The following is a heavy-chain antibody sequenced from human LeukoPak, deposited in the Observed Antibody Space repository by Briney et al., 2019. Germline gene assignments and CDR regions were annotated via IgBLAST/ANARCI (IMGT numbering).Heavy chain of an antibody. CDR2: ISAYNGNT. CDR3: ASAYCRSTSCSHMDV. CDR1: GYTFTSYG. D-gene: IGHD2-2*01. Sequence: GASVKVSCKASGYTFTSYGISWVRQAPGQGLEWMGWISAYNGNTNYAQKLQGRVTMTTDTSTSTAYMELRSLRSDDTAVYYCASAYCRSTSCSHMDVWGKGTTVTVSS. J-gene: IGHJ6*03. V-gene: IGHV1-18*01.